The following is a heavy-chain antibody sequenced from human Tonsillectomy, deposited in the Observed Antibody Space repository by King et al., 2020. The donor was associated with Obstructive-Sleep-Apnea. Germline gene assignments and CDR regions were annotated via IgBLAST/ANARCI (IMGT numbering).Heavy chain of an antibody. CDR3: ARDLGYNYGYYFDY. CDR1: GFTFSTYN. D-gene: IGHD5-18*01. V-gene: IGHV3-48*01. CDR2: ISSYSDTI. J-gene: IGHJ4*02. Sequence: VQLVQSGGGLVQPGRSLRLSCAASGFTFSTYNMHWVRQAPGKGLEWVSYISSYSDTIYYADSVKGRFTISRDNAKNSLYLLMNSLRAEDTAVYYCARDLGYNYGYYFDYWGQGALLTVSS.